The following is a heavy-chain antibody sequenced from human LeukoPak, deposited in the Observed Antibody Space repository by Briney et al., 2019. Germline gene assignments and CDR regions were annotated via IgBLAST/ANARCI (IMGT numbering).Heavy chain of an antibody. D-gene: IGHD1-1*01. CDR3: SKEKYNWNDYYDY. J-gene: IGHJ4*02. V-gene: IGHV3-7*04. CDR2: IKQEGSEK. CDR1: GFTFSSYW. Sequence: PGGSLRLSCAASGFTFSSYWMSWVRQAPGKGLEWVANIKQEGSEKYYVDSVKGRFTISRDNAKNTVYLQMNSLRAEDTAVYYCSKEKYNWNDYYDYWGQGTLVSVSS.